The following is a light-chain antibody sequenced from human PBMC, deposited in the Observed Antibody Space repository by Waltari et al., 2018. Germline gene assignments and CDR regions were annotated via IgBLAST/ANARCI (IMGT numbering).Light chain of an antibody. CDR2: KAS. J-gene: IGKJ4*01. CDR3: QQYNSYSSFT. Sequence: DIQMTQSPSPLSASVGDRVTITCRASQSISTWLAWYQQKPGKAPKLLIDKASSLESGVPSRFSGSGSGTEFTLTISSLQPDDFATYYCQQYNSYSSFTFGGGTKVEIK. V-gene: IGKV1-5*03. CDR1: QSISTW.